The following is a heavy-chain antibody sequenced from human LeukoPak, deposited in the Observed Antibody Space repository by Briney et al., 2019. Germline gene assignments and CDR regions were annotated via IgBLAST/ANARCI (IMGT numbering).Heavy chain of an antibody. J-gene: IGHJ5*02. D-gene: IGHD6-19*01. CDR1: GGSFSGYY. Sequence: PSETLSLTCAVYGGSFSGYYWSWIRQPPGKGLEWIGEINHSGSTNYNPSLKSRVTISVDTSKNQFSLKLSSVTAADTAVYYCARGRPRGIAVADTYRAWFDPWGQGTLVTVSS. CDR2: INHSGST. V-gene: IGHV4-34*01. CDR3: ARGRPRGIAVADTYRAWFDP.